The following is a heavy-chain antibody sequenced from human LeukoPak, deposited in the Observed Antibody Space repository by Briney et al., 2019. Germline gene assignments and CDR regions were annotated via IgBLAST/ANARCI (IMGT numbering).Heavy chain of an antibody. J-gene: IGHJ4*02. CDR3: TTAVATYYDFWSGYYYFDY. D-gene: IGHD3-3*01. Sequence: GGSLRLSCAASGFTFSNAWMSWVRQAPGKGLEWVGRIKSKTDGGTTDYAAPVKGRFTITRDDSKNTLYLQMNSLKTEDTAVYYCTTAVATYYDFWSGYYYFDYWGQGTLVTVSS. CDR2: IKSKTDGGTT. CDR1: GFTFSNAW. V-gene: IGHV3-15*01.